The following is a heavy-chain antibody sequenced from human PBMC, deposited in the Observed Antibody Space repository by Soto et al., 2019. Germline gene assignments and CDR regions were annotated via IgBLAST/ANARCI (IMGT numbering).Heavy chain of an antibody. CDR2: IPYDGSNK. CDR3: AKDSRSGGLPATTFDY. CDR1: GFTFSSYG. Sequence: GGSLRLSCAASGFTFSSYGMHWVRQAPGKGLEWVAVIPYDGSNKYYADSVKGRFTISRDNSKNTLYLQMNSLRAEDTAVYYCAKDSRSGGLPATTFDYWGQGTLVTVSS. D-gene: IGHD2-2*01. J-gene: IGHJ4*02. V-gene: IGHV3-30*18.